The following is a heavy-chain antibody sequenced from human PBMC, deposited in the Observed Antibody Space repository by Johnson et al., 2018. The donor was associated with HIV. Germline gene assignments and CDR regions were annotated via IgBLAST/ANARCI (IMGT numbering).Heavy chain of an antibody. CDR1: RFTFSNYD. Sequence: QMQLVESGGGVVQPGGSLRLSCAASRFTFSNYDMHWVRQSPGKGLEWVAFIRYDGSHKYYADSVKGRFTISRDNFKNTLYLQMNSLRGEDTAVYYCAKSKLPDLVLDIWGQGTVVTVSS. J-gene: IGHJ3*02. V-gene: IGHV3-30*02. D-gene: IGHD4-23*01. CDR3: AKSKLPDLVLDI. CDR2: IRYDGSHK.